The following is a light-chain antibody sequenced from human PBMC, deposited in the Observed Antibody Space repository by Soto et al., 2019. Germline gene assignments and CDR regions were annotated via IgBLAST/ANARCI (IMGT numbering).Light chain of an antibody. CDR1: QSISSW. CDR2: KAS. CDR3: QQYNNWPRT. V-gene: IGKV1-5*03. J-gene: IGKJ1*01. Sequence: DIQMTQSPSTLSAAVGDRVTSTCRASQSISSWLAWYQQKPGKAPKLLIYKASTLKSGVPSRFSGSGSGTEFTLTINSLQSEDFAVYYCQQYNNWPRTFGQGTKVDI.